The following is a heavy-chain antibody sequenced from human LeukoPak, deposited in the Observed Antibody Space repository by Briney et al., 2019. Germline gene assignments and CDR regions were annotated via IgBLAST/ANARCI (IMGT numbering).Heavy chain of an antibody. Sequence: SQTLSPTCAISGDSVSSNSAAWNWIRQSPSRGLEWLGRTYYRSRWYNDYAVSVKSRIAIKPDTSKNQFSLQVKSVTPEDTAVYYCARGRSGAFDIWGQGTMVTVSS. V-gene: IGHV6-1*01. CDR1: GDSVSSNSAA. CDR2: TYYRSRWYN. D-gene: IGHD3-3*01. CDR3: ARGRSGAFDI. J-gene: IGHJ3*02.